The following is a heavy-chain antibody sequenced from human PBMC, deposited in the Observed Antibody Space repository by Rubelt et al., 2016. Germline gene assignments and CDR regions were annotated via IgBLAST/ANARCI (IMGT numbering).Heavy chain of an antibody. CDR3: ARFAIGGHSSGYLFDY. V-gene: IGHV1-2*02. J-gene: IGHJ4*02. CDR1: GYTFTGYY. D-gene: IGHD3-22*01. Sequence: QVQLVQPGAEVKKPGASVKVSCKASGYTFTGYYMHWVRQAPGQGLEWMGWINPNSGGTNYARKFQGRVTMTRDTSISTAYMELSRLRSDDTAVYYCARFAIGGHSSGYLFDYWGQGTLVTVSS. CDR2: INPNSGGT.